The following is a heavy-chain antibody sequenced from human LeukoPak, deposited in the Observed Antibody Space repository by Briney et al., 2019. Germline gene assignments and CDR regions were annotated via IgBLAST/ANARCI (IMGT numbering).Heavy chain of an antibody. CDR3: ARGRHSSSWEDY. D-gene: IGHD6-13*01. CDR2: MNPNSGNT. J-gene: IGHJ4*02. CDR1: GYTFTSYD. Sequence: VASVKVSCKASGYTFTSYDINWVRQATGQGLEWMGWMNPNSGNTGYAQKFQGRVTMTRNTSISTAYMELSSLRSEDTAVYYCARGRHSSSWEDYWGQGILVTVSS. V-gene: IGHV1-8*01.